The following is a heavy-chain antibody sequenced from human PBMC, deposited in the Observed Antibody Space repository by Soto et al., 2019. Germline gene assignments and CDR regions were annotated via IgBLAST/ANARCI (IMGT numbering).Heavy chain of an antibody. CDR1: AYTFTNYA. Sequence: QVQLVQSGAEVKKPGASVRVSCQTSAYTFTNYAVSWVRQAPGQGLEWMGWISGDNGNTIYAQKFQGRVTMTTDTSTRKAYMELRSLSSDDTAVYYCATSLLGYCCGGSCYSDSWGQGTLVTVSS. CDR3: ATSLLGYCCGGSCYSDS. J-gene: IGHJ4*02. V-gene: IGHV1-18*01. CDR2: ISGDNGNT. D-gene: IGHD2-15*01.